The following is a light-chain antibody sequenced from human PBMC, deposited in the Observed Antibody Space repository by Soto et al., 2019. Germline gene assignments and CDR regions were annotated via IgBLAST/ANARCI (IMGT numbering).Light chain of an antibody. V-gene: IGLV9-49*01. CDR2: VGTGGIVG. J-gene: IGLJ2*01. CDR3: GADHGSGSNFVYV. Sequence: QSVLTQPPSASASLGASVTLTCTLSSGYSNYNVDWYQQRPGKGPRFVMRVGTGGIVGSKGDGIPDRFSVLGSGLNRYLTIKNIQEEDESDYHCGADHGSGSNFVYVFGGGTQVTFL. CDR1: SGYSNYN.